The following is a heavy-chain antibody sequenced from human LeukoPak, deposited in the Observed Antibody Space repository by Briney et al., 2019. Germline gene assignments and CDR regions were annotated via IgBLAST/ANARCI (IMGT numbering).Heavy chain of an antibody. Sequence: GASVKVSCKASGYTFTSYGISWVRQAPGQGLEWMGWISAYNGNTNYAQKLQGRVTMTTDTSTSTAYMELRSLRSDDTAVYYCARDGCPYRGGEIADYWGQGTLVTVSS. CDR1: GYTFTSYG. V-gene: IGHV1-18*01. D-gene: IGHD2-21*01. CDR2: ISAYNGNT. J-gene: IGHJ4*02. CDR3: ARDGCPYRGGEIADY.